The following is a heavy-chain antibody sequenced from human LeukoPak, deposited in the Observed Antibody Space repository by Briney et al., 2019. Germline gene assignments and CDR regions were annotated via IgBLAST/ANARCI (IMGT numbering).Heavy chain of an antibody. Sequence: PGGSLRLSCAASGFTFSNAWMNWVRQAPGKGLEWVGRIKSKTDGGTTDYAAPVKGRFTISRDDSKNTLYLQMNSLKTEDTAVYYCTTVTEYYDFWSGYYYDDYWGQGTLVTVSS. V-gene: IGHV3-15*07. J-gene: IGHJ4*02. D-gene: IGHD3-3*01. CDR2: IKSKTDGGTT. CDR1: GFTFSNAW. CDR3: TTVTEYYDFWSGYYYDDY.